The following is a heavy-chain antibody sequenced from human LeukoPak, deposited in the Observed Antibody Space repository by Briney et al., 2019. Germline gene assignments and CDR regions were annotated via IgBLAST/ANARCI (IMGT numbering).Heavy chain of an antibody. CDR2: IKQDGSEK. V-gene: IGHV3-7*01. J-gene: IGHJ4*02. CDR1: GFTFSSYW. Sequence: GGSLRLSCAASGFTFSSYWMSWVRQAPGKGLEWVANIKQDGSEKYYVDPVKGRFTISRDNAKNSLYLQMNSLRAEDTAVYYCARDRPSSGYPLIDYWGQGTLVTVSS. CDR3: ARDRPSSGYPLIDY. D-gene: IGHD3-22*01.